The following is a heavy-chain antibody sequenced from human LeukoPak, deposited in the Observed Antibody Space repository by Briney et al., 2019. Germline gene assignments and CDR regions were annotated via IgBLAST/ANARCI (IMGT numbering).Heavy chain of an antibody. J-gene: IGHJ5*02. CDR3: AKDLFTMVRGVILGWFDP. CDR2: IYHSGST. CDR1: GGSISSSNW. V-gene: IGHV4-4*02. D-gene: IGHD3-10*01. Sequence: SGTLSLTCAVSGGSISSSNWWSWVRQPPGKGPEWIGEIYHSGSTNYNPSLKSRVTISVDKSKNQFSLKLSSVTAADTAVYYCAKDLFTMVRGVILGWFDPWGQGTLVTVSS.